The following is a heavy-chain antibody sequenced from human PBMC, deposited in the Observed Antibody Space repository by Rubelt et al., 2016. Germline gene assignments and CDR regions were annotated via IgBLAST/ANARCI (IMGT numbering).Heavy chain of an antibody. Sequence: EVQLVESGGGVVQPGRSLRLSCAASGFTFSSYAMSWVRQAPGKGLEWVSGISASGGSTYYADSVKGRFTISRDNSKNTLYLQMNSLRAEDTAVYYCAKGCGGDCYYYFDYWGQGTLVTVSS. J-gene: IGHJ4*02. V-gene: IGHV3-23*04. CDR2: ISASGGST. D-gene: IGHD2-21*02. CDR1: GFTFSSYA. CDR3: AKGCGGDCYYYFDY.